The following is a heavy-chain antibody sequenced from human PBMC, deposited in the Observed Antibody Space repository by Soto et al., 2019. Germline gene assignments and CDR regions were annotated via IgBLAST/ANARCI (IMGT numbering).Heavy chain of an antibody. CDR1: GGSISSYY. J-gene: IGHJ4*02. CDR3: ARAWGGYDYLAVADYFDY. CDR2: ISYSGST. V-gene: IGHV4-59*01. D-gene: IGHD5-12*01. Sequence: SETLSLTCTVSGGSISSYYWSWIRQPPGKGLEWIGYISYSGSTNYTPSLKSRVTISVDTSKNQFSLKLSSVTAADTAVYYCARAWGGYDYLAVADYFDYWGQGTLVTVSS.